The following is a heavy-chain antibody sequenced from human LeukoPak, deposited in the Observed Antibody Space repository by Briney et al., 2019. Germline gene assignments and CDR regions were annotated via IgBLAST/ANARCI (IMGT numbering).Heavy chain of an antibody. J-gene: IGHJ3*02. D-gene: IGHD5-24*01. CDR3: AKDYNSPSGQVAFDI. CDR1: GFTFSSYG. Sequence: PGGSLRLSCAASGFTFSSYGMHWVRQAPGKGLEWVAFIRYDGSNKYYADSVKGRFTISRDNSKNTLYLQMNSLRAEDTAVYYCAKDYNSPSGQVAFDIWGQGTMVTVSS. V-gene: IGHV3-30*02. CDR2: IRYDGSNK.